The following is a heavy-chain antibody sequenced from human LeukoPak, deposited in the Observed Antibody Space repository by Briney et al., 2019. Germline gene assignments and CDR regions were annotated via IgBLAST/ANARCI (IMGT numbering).Heavy chain of an antibody. D-gene: IGHD2-15*01. J-gene: IGHJ4*02. CDR2: ISVYNGDT. CDR1: GYTFTSYG. Sequence: ASVKVSCKASGYTFTSYGISWVRQAPGQGLEWMGWISVYNGDTNSAQTLQGRVTMTTDTSTSTVYMELRSLRSDDTAVYYCATSLRYCSGGSCSLDYWGQGTLVTVSS. CDR3: ATSLRYCSGGSCSLDY. V-gene: IGHV1-18*01.